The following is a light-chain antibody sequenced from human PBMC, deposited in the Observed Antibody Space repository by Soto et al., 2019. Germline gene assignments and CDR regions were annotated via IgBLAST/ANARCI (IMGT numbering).Light chain of an antibody. J-gene: IGLJ3*02. CDR3: CSYAGSSTMV. CDR1: SSDVGSYNF. Sequence: QAVVTQPASVSGSPGQSITISCTGTSSDVGSYNFVSWYQQHPGKAPKLMIYEGSKRPSGVSNRFSGSKSGNTASLTISGLQADDEADYHCCSYAGSSTMVFGGGTKLTVL. CDR2: EGS. V-gene: IGLV2-23*01.